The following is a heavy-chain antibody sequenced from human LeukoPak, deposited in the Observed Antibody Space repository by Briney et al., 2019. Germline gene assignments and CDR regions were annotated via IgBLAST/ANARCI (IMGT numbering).Heavy chain of an antibody. CDR2: ISYDGSNK. CDR3: ARAFGDGYNL. V-gene: IGHV3-30-3*01. Sequence: GRSLRLSCAASGFTLSSYAMHWVRQAPGKGLEWVAVISYDGSNKYYADSVKGRFTISRDNSKNTLYLQMNSLRAEDTAVYYCARAFGDGYNLWGQGTLVTVSS. J-gene: IGHJ4*02. D-gene: IGHD5-24*01. CDR1: GFTLSSYA.